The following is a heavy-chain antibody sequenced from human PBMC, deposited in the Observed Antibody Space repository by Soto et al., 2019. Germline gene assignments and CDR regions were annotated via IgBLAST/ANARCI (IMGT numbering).Heavy chain of an antibody. Sequence: GGSLRLSCAASGFTVSSNYMSWVRQAPGKGLEWVSVIYSCGSTYYADSVKGRFTISRDNSKNTLYLQMNSLRAEDTAVYYCARGSKDSYPGSRIFDFWGRGTLVTVSS. J-gene: IGHJ4*02. D-gene: IGHD2-15*01. V-gene: IGHV3-53*05. CDR2: IYSCGST. CDR1: GFTVSSNY. CDR3: ARGSKDSYPGSRIFDF.